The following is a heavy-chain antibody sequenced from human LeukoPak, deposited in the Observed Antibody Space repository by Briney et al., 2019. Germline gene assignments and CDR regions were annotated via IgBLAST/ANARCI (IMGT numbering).Heavy chain of an antibody. J-gene: IGHJ4*02. D-gene: IGHD5-18*01. CDR3: ARERRYSYGFDY. CDR2: IYYSGST. V-gene: IGHV4-39*07. CDR1: GGSISSSSYY. Sequence: SETLSLTCTVSGGSISSSSYYWGWIRQPPGKGLEWIGSIYYSGSTYYNPSLKSRVTISVDTSKNQFSLKLSSVTAADTAVYYCARERRYSYGFDYWGQGTLVTVAS.